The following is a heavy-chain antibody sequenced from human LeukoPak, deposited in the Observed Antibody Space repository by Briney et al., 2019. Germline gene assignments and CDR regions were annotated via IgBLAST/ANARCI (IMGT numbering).Heavy chain of an antibody. V-gene: IGHV4-4*07. J-gene: IGHJ2*01. CDR2: MYISGET. Sequence: PSETLSLTCTVSGDSITTYYWSWIRQPAGKGLEWIGRMYISGETNYNPSLKSRVTISVDTSKNQFSLKLSSVTAADTAVYYCARRRSGWYTKERSAYWYFDLWGRGTLVTVSS. CDR3: ARRRSGWYTKERSAYWYFDL. D-gene: IGHD6-19*01. CDR1: GDSITTYY.